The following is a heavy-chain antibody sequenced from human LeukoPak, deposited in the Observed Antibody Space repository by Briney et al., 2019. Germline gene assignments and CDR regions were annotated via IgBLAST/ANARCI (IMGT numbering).Heavy chain of an antibody. CDR2: IYSGGST. CDR3: AKDQKPNYDSREPFDY. J-gene: IGHJ4*02. Sequence: PGGSLRLSCAASEFSVGSNYMTWVRQAPGKGLEWVSLIYSGGSTYYADSVKGRFTISRDNSKNTLYLQMNSLRAEDTAVYYCAKDQKPNYDSREPFDYWGQETLVTVSS. CDR1: EFSVGSNY. D-gene: IGHD3-22*01. V-gene: IGHV3-66*01.